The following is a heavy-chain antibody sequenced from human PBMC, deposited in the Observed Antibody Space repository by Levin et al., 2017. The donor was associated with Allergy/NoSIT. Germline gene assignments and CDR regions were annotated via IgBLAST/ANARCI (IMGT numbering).Heavy chain of an antibody. CDR1: GFTFNLHG. CDR3: ARDPESCSGGSCLHFNH. Sequence: GGSLRLSCAASGFTFNLHGMHWVRQVPGKGLEWVAVIGWDGSNKFYADSVGGRFTISRDNSENAAYLQMNSLRAEDTADYYCARDPESCSGGSCLHFNHWGQGTLVTVSS. CDR2: IGWDGSNK. J-gene: IGHJ4*02. D-gene: IGHD2-15*01. V-gene: IGHV3-33*01.